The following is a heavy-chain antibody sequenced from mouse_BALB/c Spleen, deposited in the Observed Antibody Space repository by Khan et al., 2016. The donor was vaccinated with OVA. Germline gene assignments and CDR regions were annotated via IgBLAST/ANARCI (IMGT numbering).Heavy chain of an antibody. CDR3: SHPSYDPRFFEV. J-gene: IGHJ1*01. D-gene: IGHD2-3*01. CDR1: GFNIKDTY. CDR2: IAPANGNT. Sequence: VQLQQPGAELVKPGASVRLSCTASGFNIKDTYIHWVKQRPEQGLEWIGRIAPANGNTKYDPKFQDKATITSDTSSNTSYLQLSSLTSEDTAVYYWSHPSYDPRFFEVWGAGTTVTVSS. V-gene: IGHV14-3*02.